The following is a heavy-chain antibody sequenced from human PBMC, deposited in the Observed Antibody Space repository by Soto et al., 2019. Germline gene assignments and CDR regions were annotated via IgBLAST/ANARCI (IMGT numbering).Heavy chain of an antibody. J-gene: IGHJ4*02. CDR2: IDPRNGGT. CDR3: ARVRYRNVIHA. CDR1: GYTFSDYY. V-gene: IGHV1-2*02. D-gene: IGHD2-2*01. Sequence: QEQLVQSESDVKKPGASVTVSCKASGYTFSDYYIHWVRQAPGQGLEWMGWIDPRNGGTKYAQKFQDRFSMTTDTSTRTASMELRRLRSDDTAVFFCARVRYRNVIHAWGQGTLVTVSS.